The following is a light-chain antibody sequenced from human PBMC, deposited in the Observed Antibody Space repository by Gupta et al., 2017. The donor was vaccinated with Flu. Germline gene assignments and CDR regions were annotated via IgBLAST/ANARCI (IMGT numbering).Light chain of an antibody. V-gene: IGLV1-40*01. J-gene: IGLJ3*02. CDR2: DDH. CDR3: QSYDNTLSAWV. Sequence: QSVLTQPPSVSGAPGQRVTISSTGSSSNVGATYGVHWYQQLPGTAPKLLIYDDHHRTSGVPDLFSGSKSGTSASPAITRLQAEDAADYYCQSYDNTLSAWVFGGGTKLTVL. CDR1: SSNVGATYG.